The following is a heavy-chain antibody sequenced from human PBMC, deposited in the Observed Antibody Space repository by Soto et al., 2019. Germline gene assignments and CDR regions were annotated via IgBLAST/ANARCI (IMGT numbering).Heavy chain of an antibody. CDR3: ARTDVLRYFDWSGTNERQFGPYFDY. V-gene: IGHV4-59*01. CDR1: GGSISSYY. J-gene: IGHJ4*02. D-gene: IGHD3-9*01. Sequence: SETLSLTCTVSGGSISSYYWSWIRQPPGKGLEWIGYIYYSGSTNYNPSLKSRVTISVDTSKNQFSLKLSSVTAADTAVYYCARTDVLRYFDWSGTNERQFGPYFDYWGQGTLVTVSS. CDR2: IYYSGST.